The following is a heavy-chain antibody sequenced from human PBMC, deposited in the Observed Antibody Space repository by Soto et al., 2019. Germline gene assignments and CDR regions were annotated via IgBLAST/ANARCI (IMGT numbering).Heavy chain of an antibody. J-gene: IGHJ6*02. CDR3: ASKSYYYNGLDV. CDR1: GASITSDDFY. Sequence: SETLSLTCSVSGASITSDDFYWSWIRQPPGKGLEWIGYVSPSGSTYYSPSLQSRVTISVDKSKNLFSLTLSSVTAADTAVYFCASKSYYYNGLDVWGQGTTVTVSS. V-gene: IGHV4-30-2*01. CDR2: VSPSGST.